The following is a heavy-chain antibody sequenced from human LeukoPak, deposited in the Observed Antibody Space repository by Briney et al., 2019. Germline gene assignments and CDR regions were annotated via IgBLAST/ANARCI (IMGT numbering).Heavy chain of an antibody. Sequence: GGSLRLSCAASGFTFSDYYMSWIRQAPGKGLEWVSYISSSGSTIYYADSVKGRFTISRDNAKNSLYLQMNSLRAEDTAVYYCAKCVSYSNYGVSYWGQGTLVTVSS. J-gene: IGHJ4*02. D-gene: IGHD4-11*01. CDR1: GFTFSDYY. CDR2: ISSSGSTI. V-gene: IGHV3-11*01. CDR3: AKCVSYSNYGVSY.